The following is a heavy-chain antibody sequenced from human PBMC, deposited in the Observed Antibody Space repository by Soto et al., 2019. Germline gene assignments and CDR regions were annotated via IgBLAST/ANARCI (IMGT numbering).Heavy chain of an antibody. CDR2: IWYDGSNK. D-gene: IGHD3-3*01. Sequence: AGGSLRLSCAASGFTFSSYGMHWVRQAPGKGLEWVAVIWYDGSNKYYADSVKGRFTISRDNSKNTLYLQMNSLRAEDTAVYYCARDRSPTYYDFWSGFEYFQHWGQGTLVTVSS. V-gene: IGHV3-33*01. CDR3: ARDRSPTYYDFWSGFEYFQH. CDR1: GFTFSSYG. J-gene: IGHJ1*01.